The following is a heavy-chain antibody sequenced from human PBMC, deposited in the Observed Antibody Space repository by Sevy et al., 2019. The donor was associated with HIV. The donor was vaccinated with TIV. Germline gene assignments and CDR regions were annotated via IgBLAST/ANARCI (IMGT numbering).Heavy chain of an antibody. CDR1: GFTFSSYG. Sequence: GGSLRLSCAASGFTFSSYGMHWVRQAPGKGLEWVAVISYDGSNKYYADSVKGRFTISGDNSKNTLYLQMNSLRAEDTAVYYCASADCISTSCYGWSNWFDPWGQGTLVTVSS. V-gene: IGHV3-30*03. CDR2: ISYDGSNK. D-gene: IGHD2-2*01. J-gene: IGHJ5*02. CDR3: ASADCISTSCYGWSNWFDP.